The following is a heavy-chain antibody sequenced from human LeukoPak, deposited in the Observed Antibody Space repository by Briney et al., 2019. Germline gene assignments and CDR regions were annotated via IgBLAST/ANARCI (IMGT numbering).Heavy chain of an antibody. V-gene: IGHV3-30*04. CDR2: ISYDGSNK. CDR1: GFTFSSYA. Sequence: GGSLRLSCAASGFTFSSYAMHWVRQASGKGLEWVAVISYDGSNKYYADSVKGRFTISRDNAKNTLYQQMNSLRAEDTAVYYCAKTRSGYYSLWYFDYWGQGTLVTVSS. D-gene: IGHD3-22*01. J-gene: IGHJ4*02. CDR3: AKTRSGYYSLWYFDY.